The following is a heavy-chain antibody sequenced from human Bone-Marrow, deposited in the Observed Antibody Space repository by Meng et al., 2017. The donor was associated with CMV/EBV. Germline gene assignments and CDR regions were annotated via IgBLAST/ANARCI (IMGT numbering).Heavy chain of an antibody. D-gene: IGHD2-2*01. CDR2: IYYSGST. J-gene: IGHJ6*02. CDR3: ARLTIPHGMDV. CDR1: GGSISSDDYY. V-gene: IGHV4-30-4*08. Sequence: SETLSLTCTVSGGSISSDDYYWSWIRQPPGKGLEWIGYIYYSGSTYYSPSLKRRVTISVDTSKSQFSLKLSSMTAADTAVYYCARLTIPHGMDVWGQGTTVTVSS.